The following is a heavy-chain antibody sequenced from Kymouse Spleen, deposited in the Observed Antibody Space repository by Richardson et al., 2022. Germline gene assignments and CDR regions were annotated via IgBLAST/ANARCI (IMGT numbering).Heavy chain of an antibody. V-gene: IGHV4-34*01. CDR3: ARDRKTNYAFDY. CDR2: INHSGST. D-gene: IGHD1-7*01. Sequence: QVQLQQWGAGLLKPSETLSLTCAVYGGSFSGYYWSWIRQPPGKGLEWIGEINHSGSTNYNPSLKSRVTISVDTSKNQFSLKLSSVTAADTAVYYCARDRKTNYAFDYWGQGTLVTVSS. J-gene: IGHJ4*02. CDR1: GGSFSGYY.